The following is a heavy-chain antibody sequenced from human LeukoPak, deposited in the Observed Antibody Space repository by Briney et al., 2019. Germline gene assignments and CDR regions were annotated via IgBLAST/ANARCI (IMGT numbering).Heavy chain of an antibody. J-gene: IGHJ4*02. CDR2: TYYRSKWYN. CDR3: ARVSSSWFPSLSVTHYFDS. Sequence: SQTLSLTCAISGDSVSSNSAAWNWIRQSPSRGLEWLGRTYYRSKWYNDFAVSVKSRIAINPDTSKNQFSLQLTSVTPEDTAVYYCARVSSSWFPSLSVTHYFDSWGQGALVTVSS. CDR1: GDSVSSNSAA. D-gene: IGHD6-13*01. V-gene: IGHV6-1*01.